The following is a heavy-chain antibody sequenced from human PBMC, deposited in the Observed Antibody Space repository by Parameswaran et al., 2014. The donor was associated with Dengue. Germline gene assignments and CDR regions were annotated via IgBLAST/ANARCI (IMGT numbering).Heavy chain of an antibody. V-gene: IGHV3-53*01. J-gene: IGHJ6*02. CDR3: ARAPARRGGGRYYYGMDV. CDR1: GFTVSSNY. Sequence: GESLKISCAASGFTVSSNYMSWVRQAPGKGLEWVSVIYSGGSTYYADSVKGRFTISRDNSKNTLYLQMNSLRAEDTAVYYCARAPARRGGGRYYYGMDVWGQGTTVTVSS. D-gene: IGHD2-15*01. CDR2: IYSGGST.